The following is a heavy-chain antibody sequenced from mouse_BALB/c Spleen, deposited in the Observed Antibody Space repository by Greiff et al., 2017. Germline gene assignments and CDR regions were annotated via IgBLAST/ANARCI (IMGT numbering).Heavy chain of an antibody. CDR1: GFTFSDFY. Sequence: EVKLVESGGGLVQPGGSLRLSCETSGFTFSDFYMEWVRQPPGKRLEWIAASRNKANDYTTEYSASVKGRFIVSRDTSQSILYLQMNALRAEDTAMYYCARGADYDRKPWFAYWGQGTRVTVSA. V-gene: IGHV7-1*02. CDR3: ARGADYDRKPWFAY. CDR2: SRNKANDYTT. J-gene: IGHJ3*01. D-gene: IGHD2-4*01.